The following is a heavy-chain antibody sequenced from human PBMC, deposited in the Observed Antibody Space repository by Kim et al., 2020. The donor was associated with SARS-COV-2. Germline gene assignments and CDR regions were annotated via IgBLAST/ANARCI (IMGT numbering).Heavy chain of an antibody. V-gene: IGHV3-21*01. J-gene: IGHJ6*02. CDR3: ARTMIVVRHYYGMDV. Sequence: GGSLRLSCAASGFTFSSYSMNWVRQAPGKGLEWVSSISSSSSYIYYADSVKGRFTISRDNAKNSLYLQMNSLRAEDTAVYYCARTMIVVRHYYGMDVWGQGTTVTVSS. CDR1: GFTFSSYS. CDR2: ISSSSSYI. D-gene: IGHD3-22*01.